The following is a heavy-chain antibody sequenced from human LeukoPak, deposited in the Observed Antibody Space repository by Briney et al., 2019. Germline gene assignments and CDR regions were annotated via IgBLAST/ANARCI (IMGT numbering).Heavy chain of an antibody. CDR1: GFTFSSYS. D-gene: IGHD3-3*01. Sequence: NPGGSLRLSCAASGFTFSSYSMNWVRQAPGKGLEWVSSISSSSYIYYADSVKGRFTISRDNAKNSLYLQMNSLRAEDTAVYYCAGEIETYYDFWSGYPNWFDPWGQGTLVTVSS. CDR2: ISSSSYI. J-gene: IGHJ5*02. CDR3: AGEIETYYDFWSGYPNWFDP. V-gene: IGHV3-21*01.